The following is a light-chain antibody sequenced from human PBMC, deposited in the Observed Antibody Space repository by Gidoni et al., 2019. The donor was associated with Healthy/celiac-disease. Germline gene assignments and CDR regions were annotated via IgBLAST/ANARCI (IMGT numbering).Light chain of an antibody. CDR1: SNDVGYYNY. Sequence: QSALTQPPSASGSPGQSVTISCTGTSNDVGYYNYVSWYQQHPGKAPKIILYEVSKRPSWVPDRFSGSKSGNTASLTVSGLQAEDEADYYCSSYAGSNNLGLFGGGTKLTVL. V-gene: IGLV2-8*01. J-gene: IGLJ3*02. CDR3: SSYAGSNNLGL. CDR2: EVS.